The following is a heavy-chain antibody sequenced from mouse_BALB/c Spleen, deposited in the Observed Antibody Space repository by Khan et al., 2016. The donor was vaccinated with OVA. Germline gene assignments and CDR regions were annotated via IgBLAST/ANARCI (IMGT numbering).Heavy chain of an antibody. V-gene: IGHV5-6-5*01. J-gene: IGHJ2*01. CDR3: ARGYNFDY. CDR2: ISSGGST. Sequence: EVELVESGGGLVKPGGSLKLSCAASGFTFSSYAMSWVRQTPEKRLEWVASISSGGSTSYPDSVKGRFTISRDNARNILYLQMSSLRSEDTAMYYCARGYNFDYWGQGTTLTVSS. CDR1: GFTFSSYA.